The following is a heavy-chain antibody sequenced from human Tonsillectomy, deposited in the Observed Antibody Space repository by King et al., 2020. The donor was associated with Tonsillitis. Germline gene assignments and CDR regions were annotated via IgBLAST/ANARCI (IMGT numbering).Heavy chain of an antibody. D-gene: IGHD3-10*01. V-gene: IGHV3-30*18. CDR3: AKYGIALSAGYFDL. CDR2: IAYDASYE. Sequence: VQLVESGGGVVQPGRSLRLSCAASGFTFSNYGMHWVRQAPGKGLEWVALIAYDASYENYADSVKGRFAISRDNSKNTLYLEMNSLGVEDTAVYYCAKYGIALSAGYFDLWGRGPLVTVSS. J-gene: IGHJ2*01. CDR1: GFTFSNYG.